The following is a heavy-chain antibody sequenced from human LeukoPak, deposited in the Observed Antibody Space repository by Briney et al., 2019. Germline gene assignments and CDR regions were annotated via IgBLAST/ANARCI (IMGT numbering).Heavy chain of an antibody. CDR2: IKQDGSEK. D-gene: IGHD6-19*01. CDR1: GFTFSSYW. Sequence: GGSLRLSCAASGFTFSSYWMSWVRQAPGKVLEWVANIKQDGSEKYYVDSVKGRFTISRDNAKNSLYLQMNSLRAEDTALYHCARVRSGWYGGHAFDIWGQGTMVTVSS. V-gene: IGHV3-7*03. CDR3: ARVRSGWYGGHAFDI. J-gene: IGHJ3*02.